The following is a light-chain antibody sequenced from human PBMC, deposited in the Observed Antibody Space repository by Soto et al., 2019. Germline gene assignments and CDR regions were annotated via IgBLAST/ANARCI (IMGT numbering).Light chain of an antibody. CDR2: EGS. Sequence: QSALTQPASVSGSPGQSITISCTGTSSDVGSYNLVSWYQQHPGKAPKLMIYEGSKRPSGVSNRFSGSKSGNTASLTISGLRAGGGSVSHCCSYRDTRPLCVFG. CDR1: SSDVGSYNL. V-gene: IGLV2-23*01. CDR3: CSYRDTRPLCV. J-gene: IGLJ1*01.